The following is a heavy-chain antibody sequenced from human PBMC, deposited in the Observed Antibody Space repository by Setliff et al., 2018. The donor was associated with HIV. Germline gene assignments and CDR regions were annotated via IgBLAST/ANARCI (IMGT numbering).Heavy chain of an antibody. CDR3: AKPGGRGYSDAFDV. CDR1: GFTFDDYA. V-gene: IGHV3-43D*04. D-gene: IGHD3-22*01. CDR2: ISWDGINT. J-gene: IGHJ3*01. Sequence: GGSLRLSCAASGFTFDDYAMHWVRQAPGKGLEWLSLISWDGINTYYAGSVKGRFTISRDNSKNSLYLQMHSLRAEDSAMYYCAKPGGRGYSDAFDVWGQGTTVTVS.